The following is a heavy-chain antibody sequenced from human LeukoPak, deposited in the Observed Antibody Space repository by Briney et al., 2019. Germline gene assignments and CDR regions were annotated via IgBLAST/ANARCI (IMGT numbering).Heavy chain of an antibody. CDR2: NYHSGRT. Sequence: PSVTLSFTCAGSDFSSNSGHYWGWARGPPGEWMEWIGSNYHSGRTYYNPALKSRVTTSVDTSKNQFSLKLTSVTAADTAVYYCARHASPDIVIVPAATFDHWGQGTLVTVSS. CDR1: DFSSNSGHY. D-gene: IGHD2-2*01. CDR3: ARHASPDIVIVPAATFDH. V-gene: IGHV4-38-2*01. J-gene: IGHJ4*02.